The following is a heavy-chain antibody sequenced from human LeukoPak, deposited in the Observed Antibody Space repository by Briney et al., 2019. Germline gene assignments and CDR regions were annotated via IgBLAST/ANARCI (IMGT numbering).Heavy chain of an antibody. J-gene: IGHJ3*02. CDR2: IYYSGST. V-gene: IGHV4-59*08. CDR1: GGSISSYY. CDR3: ARSEYSYGADAFDI. D-gene: IGHD5-18*01. Sequence: PSETLSLTCTVSGGSISSYYWGWIRQPPGKGLEWIGYIYYSGSTNYNPSLKSRVTISVDTSKNQFSLKLSSVTAADTAVYYCARSEYSYGADAFDIWGQGTMVTVSS.